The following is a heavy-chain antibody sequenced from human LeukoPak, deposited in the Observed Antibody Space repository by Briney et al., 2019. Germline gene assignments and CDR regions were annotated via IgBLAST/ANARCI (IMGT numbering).Heavy chain of an antibody. CDR3: ARDEYRSRWLHP. D-gene: IGHD4-11*01. J-gene: IGHJ5*02. CDR1: GFTFSSYW. Sequence: PGGSLRLSCAASGFTFSSYWMSWVRLAPGKGLEWVANIKGDGSEKWYVDSVKGRFTISRDNAQNPVHLQMNSLRAEDTAVYYCARDEYRSRWLHPWGQGTLVTVTS. CDR2: IKGDGSEK. V-gene: IGHV3-7*01.